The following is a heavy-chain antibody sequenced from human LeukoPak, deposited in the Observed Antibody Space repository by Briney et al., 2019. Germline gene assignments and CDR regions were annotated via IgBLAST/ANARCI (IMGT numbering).Heavy chain of an antibody. CDR3: ARGYYDSIGPFDY. D-gene: IGHD3-22*01. J-gene: IGHJ4*02. Sequence: SETLSLTCTVSGGSISSSRYYWGWIRQPPGKGLEWTGSIYYSGSTYYTPSLKSRVTISVDTSKNQFSLKLSSVTAADTAVYYCARGYYDSIGPFDYWGQGTLVTVST. CDR1: GGSISSSRYY. CDR2: IYYSGST. V-gene: IGHV4-39*01.